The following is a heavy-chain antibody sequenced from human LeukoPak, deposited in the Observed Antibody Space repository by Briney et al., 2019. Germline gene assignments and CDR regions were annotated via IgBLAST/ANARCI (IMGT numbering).Heavy chain of an antibody. Sequence: RSQTLSLTCAISGDSVSSNSAAWNWIRQSPSRGLEWLGRTYYRSEWHNDYAVSVKSRIIISPDTSKNQFSLQLKSVTPEDTAVYYCARDLAGFGGYSYGMADYWGQGTLVTVSS. J-gene: IGHJ4*02. CDR2: TYYRSEWHN. CDR1: GDSVSSNSAA. V-gene: IGHV6-1*01. CDR3: ARDLAGFGGYSYGMADY. D-gene: IGHD5-18*01.